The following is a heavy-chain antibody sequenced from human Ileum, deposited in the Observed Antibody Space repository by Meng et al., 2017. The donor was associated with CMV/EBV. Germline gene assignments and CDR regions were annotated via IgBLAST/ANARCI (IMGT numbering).Heavy chain of an antibody. D-gene: IGHD5-24*01. V-gene: IGHV3-23*01. CDR2: ISGSGNTI. Sequence: SCAASGFTFSNYVLSWVRQAPGKGLEWVSSISGSGNTIYYADSVKGRFTISRDTSTNTLFLQMDSLRADDTALYYCAKDRDMATRYYIDSWGQGTLVTVSS. J-gene: IGHJ4*02. CDR1: GFTFSNYV. CDR3: AKDRDMATRYYIDS.